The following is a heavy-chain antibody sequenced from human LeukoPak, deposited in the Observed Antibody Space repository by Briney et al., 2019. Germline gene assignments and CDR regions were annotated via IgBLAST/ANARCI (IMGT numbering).Heavy chain of an antibody. Sequence: GSLRLSCAASGFTFSDYYMSWIRQAPGKGLEWVSYISSSSSYTNYADSVKGRFTISRDNAKSSLYLQMNSLGAEDTAVYFCARAKRYTYVDYWGQGTLVTVSS. D-gene: IGHD5-18*01. CDR3: ARAKRYTYVDY. V-gene: IGHV3-11*05. J-gene: IGHJ4*02. CDR2: ISSSSSYT. CDR1: GFTFSDYY.